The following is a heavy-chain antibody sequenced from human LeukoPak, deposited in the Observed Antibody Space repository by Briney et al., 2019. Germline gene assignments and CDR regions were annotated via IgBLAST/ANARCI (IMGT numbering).Heavy chain of an antibody. V-gene: IGHV3-48*02. CDR3: AGGGTYCPDY. J-gene: IGHJ4*02. D-gene: IGHD1-26*01. Sequence: PGGSLRLSCAASGFTFSSYNMNWVRQAPGKGLEWVSYISSSSSPIFYADSVKGRFTISRDNAKNSLYLQMNSLRDEDTAVYYCAGGGTYCPDYWGQGTLVTVSS. CDR1: GFTFSSYN. CDR2: ISSSSSPI.